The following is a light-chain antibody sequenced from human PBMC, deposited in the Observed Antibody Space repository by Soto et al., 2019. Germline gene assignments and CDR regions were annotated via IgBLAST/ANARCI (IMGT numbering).Light chain of an antibody. V-gene: IGLV1-40*01. Sequence: QSVLTQPPSVSGAPGQRVTISCTGSSSNIGAGYDVHWYQQLPGTAPKLLMYANSNRPSGVPDRVSGSKSGTSASLAITGLQAEDEADYYCQSYDTSLSVVFGGGTKLTVL. CDR1: SSNIGAGYD. CDR3: QSYDTSLSVV. CDR2: ANS. J-gene: IGLJ2*01.